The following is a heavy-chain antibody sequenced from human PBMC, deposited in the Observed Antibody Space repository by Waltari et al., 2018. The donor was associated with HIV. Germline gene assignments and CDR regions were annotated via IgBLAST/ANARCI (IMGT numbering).Heavy chain of an antibody. J-gene: IGHJ4*02. D-gene: IGHD3-22*01. Sequence: QVQLQQWGAGLLKPSETLSLTCAVYGGSFSGYYWSWIRQPPGKGLEWIGEINHSGSTNYNPSLKSRVTISVDTSKNQFSLKLSSVTAADTAVYYCASGRYYYDSSGYYTYWGQGTLVTVSS. CDR2: INHSGST. CDR3: ASGRYYYDSSGYYTY. CDR1: GGSFSGYY. V-gene: IGHV4-34*01.